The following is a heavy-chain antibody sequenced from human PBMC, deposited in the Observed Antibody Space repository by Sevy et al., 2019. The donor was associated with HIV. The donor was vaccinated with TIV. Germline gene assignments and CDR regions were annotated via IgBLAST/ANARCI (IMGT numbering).Heavy chain of an antibody. V-gene: IGHV1-18*04. CDR2: ISAYNGNT. Sequence: ASVKVSCKASGYTFTSYGISWVRQAPGQGLEWMGWISAYNGNTNYAQKLQGRVTMTTDTSTSPAYMELRSLRSDDTAVYYCARDRYSSSWWDAFDIWGQGTMVTVSS. CDR1: GYTFTSYG. J-gene: IGHJ3*02. D-gene: IGHD6-13*01. CDR3: ARDRYSSSWWDAFDI.